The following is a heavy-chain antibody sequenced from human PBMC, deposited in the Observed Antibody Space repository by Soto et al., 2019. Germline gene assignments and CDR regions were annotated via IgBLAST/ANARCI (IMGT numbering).Heavy chain of an antibody. D-gene: IGHD2-2*01. Sequence: GASVKVSCKASGGTFSSYAISWVRQAPGQGLEWMGGIIPIFGTANYAQKFQGRVTITADESTSTAYMELSSLRSEDTAVYYCARDWVVPAATYYYYGMDVWGQGTTVTVSS. V-gene: IGHV1-69*13. CDR2: IIPIFGTA. CDR3: ARDWVVPAATYYYYGMDV. CDR1: GGTFSSYA. J-gene: IGHJ6*02.